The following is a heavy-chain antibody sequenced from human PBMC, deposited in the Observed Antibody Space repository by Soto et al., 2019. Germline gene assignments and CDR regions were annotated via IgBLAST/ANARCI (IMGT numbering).Heavy chain of an antibody. CDR3: AKGYCSGGSCYSPYFFDY. V-gene: IGHV3-21*01. CDR1: GFTFSSYS. CDR2: ISSSSSHR. J-gene: IGHJ4*02. D-gene: IGHD2-15*01. Sequence: EVQLVESGGGLVKPGGSLRLSCAASGFTFSSYSMNWVRQAPGKGLEWVSFISSSSSHRNYADSVKGRFTISRDNAKNSLYLQMNSLRAEDMAVYYCAKGYCSGGSCYSPYFFDYWGQGTLVTVSS.